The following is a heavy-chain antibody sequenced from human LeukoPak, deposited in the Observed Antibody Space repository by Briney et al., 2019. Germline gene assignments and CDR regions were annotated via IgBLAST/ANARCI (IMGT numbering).Heavy chain of an antibody. CDR3: ASLLGDSSGYPDY. D-gene: IGHD3-22*01. CDR2: IYHSGST. V-gene: IGHV4-4*02. J-gene: IGHJ4*02. Sequence: SETLSLTCAVSGGSISSSNWWSWVRQPPGKGLEWIGEIYHSGSTNYNPSLKSRVTISVDKSKNQFSLKLSSVTAADTAVYYCASLLGDSSGYPDYWGQGTLVTVSS. CDR1: GGSISSSNW.